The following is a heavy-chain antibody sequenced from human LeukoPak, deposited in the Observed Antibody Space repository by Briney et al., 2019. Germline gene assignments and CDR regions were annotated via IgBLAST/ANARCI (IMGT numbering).Heavy chain of an antibody. Sequence: SETLSLTCTVSGGSISSSSYYWGWIRQPPGKGLEWIGSIYYSGSTYYNPSLKSRVTISVDTSKNQFSLKLSSVTAADTAVYYCAGEEGDQQQLVYNWFDPWGQGTLVTVSS. CDR3: AGEEGDQQQLVYNWFDP. CDR2: IYYSGST. D-gene: IGHD6-13*01. V-gene: IGHV4-39*07. CDR1: GGSISSSSYY. J-gene: IGHJ5*02.